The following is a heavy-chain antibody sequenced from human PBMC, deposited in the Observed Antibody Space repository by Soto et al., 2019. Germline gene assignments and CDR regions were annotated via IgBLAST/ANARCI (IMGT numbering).Heavy chain of an antibody. D-gene: IGHD1-26*01. CDR1: GFSLSNARMG. CDR2: IFSNDEK. Sequence: SGPTLVNPTETLTLTCTVSGFSLSNARMGVSWIRQPPGKALEWLAHIFSNDEKSYSTSLKSRLTISKDTSKSQVVLTMTNMDPVDTATYYCAWSPLNPGSYPFDYWGQGTLVTVSS. CDR3: AWSPLNPGSYPFDY. V-gene: IGHV2-26*01. J-gene: IGHJ4*02.